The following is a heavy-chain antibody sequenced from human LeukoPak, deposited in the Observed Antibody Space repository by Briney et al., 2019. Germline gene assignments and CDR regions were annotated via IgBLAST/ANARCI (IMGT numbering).Heavy chain of an antibody. Sequence: GGSLRLSCAASGFTFSSYEMSWVRQAPGKGLEWVSYISSGGGSINYADSVRGRFTISRDNAKNSLYLQMNSLRADDTAVYYCARETPYGSGSRGDFDYWGQGTLVTVSS. V-gene: IGHV3-48*03. CDR1: GFTFSSYE. D-gene: IGHD3-10*01. CDR3: ARETPYGSGSRGDFDY. CDR2: ISSGGGSI. J-gene: IGHJ4*02.